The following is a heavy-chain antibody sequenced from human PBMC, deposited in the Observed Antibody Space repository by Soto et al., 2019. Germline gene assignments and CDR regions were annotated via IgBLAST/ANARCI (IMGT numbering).Heavy chain of an antibody. CDR3: ARDLDHVVVVAATHAFDI. V-gene: IGHV1-69*10. J-gene: IGHJ3*02. Sequence: ASVKVSCKASGGTFSSYAISWVRQAPGQGLEWMGGIIPILGIANYAQKFQGRVTITADKSTSTAYMELSSLRSEDTAVYYCARDLDHVVVVAATHAFDIWGQGTMVTVSS. CDR2: IIPILGIA. CDR1: GGTFSSYA. D-gene: IGHD2-15*01.